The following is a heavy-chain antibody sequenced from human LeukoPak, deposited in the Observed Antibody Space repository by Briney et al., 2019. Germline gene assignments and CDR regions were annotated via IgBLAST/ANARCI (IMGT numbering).Heavy chain of an antibody. CDR2: ISGSGGNT. CDR1: GFTFTNYA. Sequence: PGGPLRLSCTASGFTFTNYAMNWVRQAPGKGLEWVSAISGSGGNTYYADSVKGRFTISRDTSKNTLYLQINSLRAEGTAVYYCANNYYDSSGYTWYFDLWGRGTLVTVSS. CDR3: ANNYYDSSGYTWYFDL. V-gene: IGHV3-23*01. D-gene: IGHD3-22*01. J-gene: IGHJ2*01.